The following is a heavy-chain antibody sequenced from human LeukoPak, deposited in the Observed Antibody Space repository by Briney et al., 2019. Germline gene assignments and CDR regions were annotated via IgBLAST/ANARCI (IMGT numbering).Heavy chain of an antibody. V-gene: IGHV3-30*02. D-gene: IGHD3-22*01. J-gene: IGHJ4*02. Sequence: GGSLRLSCAASGFTFSSYGMHWVRQAPGKGLEWVAFIRYDGSDKYYADSVKGRFTISRDNSKNTLYLQMNSLRAEDTAVYYCAKDPRHYYDSSGYYSEGYWGQGTLVTVSS. CDR2: IRYDGSDK. CDR1: GFTFSSYG. CDR3: AKDPRHYYDSSGYYSEGY.